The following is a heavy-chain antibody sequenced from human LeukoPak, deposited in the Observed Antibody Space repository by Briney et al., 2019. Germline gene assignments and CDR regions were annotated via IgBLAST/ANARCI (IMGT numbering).Heavy chain of an antibody. CDR3: ARGPRVLECSYPIYYYYGMDV. Sequence: ASETVSCKASGYAFTSYDINWVRQAPGHALEWMGWMGPNSGNTGYAQKFQGRVTMTRNTSMNTAYMELSSLRSEDAAVYYCARGPRVLECSYPIYYYYGMDVWGQGTTVTVSS. D-gene: IGHD3-3*01. CDR2: MGPNSGNT. V-gene: IGHV1-8*01. J-gene: IGHJ6*02. CDR1: GYAFTSYD.